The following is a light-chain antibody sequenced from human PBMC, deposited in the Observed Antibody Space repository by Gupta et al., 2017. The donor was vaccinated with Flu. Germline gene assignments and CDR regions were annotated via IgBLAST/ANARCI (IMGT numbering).Light chain of an antibody. CDR3: CSYGGGSSWL. Sequence: QSALTQPASVSGSPGQSITISCIGSTSDVENYNLVSWYQQLPGKAPKLMIYEGSKRPSGISNRCSGFKSGNTASLTISGLQAEDEADYYCCSYGGGSSWLFGGGTKLTVL. V-gene: IGLV2-23*01. CDR2: EGS. J-gene: IGLJ3*02. CDR1: TSDVENYNL.